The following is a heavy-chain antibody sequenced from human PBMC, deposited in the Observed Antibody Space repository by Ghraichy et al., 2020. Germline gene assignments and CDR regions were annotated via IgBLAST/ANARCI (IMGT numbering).Heavy chain of an antibody. J-gene: IGHJ1*01. CDR1: GGSFSGYY. CDR3: ATSTAY. CDR2: INHSGST. V-gene: IGHV4-34*01. D-gene: IGHD1-26*01. Sequence: SETLSLTCAVYGGSFSGYYLSWLRQPPGKGLEWIGEINHSGSTNYNPSLKSRVTISVDTSKNQFSLKLSSVTAADTAVYYCATSTAYWGQGTLVTVSS.